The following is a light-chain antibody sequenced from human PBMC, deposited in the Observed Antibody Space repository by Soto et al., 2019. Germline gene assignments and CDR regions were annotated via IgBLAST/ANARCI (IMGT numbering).Light chain of an antibody. Sequence: QSVLTQPPSVSAAPGQNITISCSGNSSNNGNIYVSRYQHLPGTAPKLLIYENNKRPSRISNRFYVSKSGTSATLGITGLQSGDEADYYCGACDSSLRALFGAGTKVTVL. V-gene: IGLV1-51*02. J-gene: IGLJ1*01. CDR3: GACDSSLRAL. CDR1: SSNNGNIY. CDR2: ENN.